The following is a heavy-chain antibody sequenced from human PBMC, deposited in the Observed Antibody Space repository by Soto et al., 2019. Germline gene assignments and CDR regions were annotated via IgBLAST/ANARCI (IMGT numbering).Heavy chain of an antibody. J-gene: IGHJ4*02. CDR1: GFTFSTYA. CDR2: ISASGGST. V-gene: IGHV3-23*01. CDR3: AKAMVRGIREFDY. D-gene: IGHD3-10*01. Sequence: PGGSLRLSCAASGFTFSTYAMSWVRQAPGKGLEWVSAISASGGSTYYADSVKGRFTISRDNSKNTLYLQMNSLRAEDTALYYCAKAMVRGIREFDYWGQGTLVTVSS.